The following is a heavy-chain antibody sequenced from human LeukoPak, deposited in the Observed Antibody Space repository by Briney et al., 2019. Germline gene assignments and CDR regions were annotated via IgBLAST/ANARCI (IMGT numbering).Heavy chain of an antibody. V-gene: IGHV3-15*01. CDR2: IKTYSDAEPT. J-gene: IGHJ3*02. D-gene: IGHD6-19*01. CDR1: GITLGHAW. CDR3: ITGRGSRGWYAGAFDT. Sequence: GGSLRLSCAASGITLGHAWMSWVRQAPGKGLEWIGRIKTYSDAEPTDYGAPVKGRFIISRYDSKNTVYLQMNRLKTEDTAVYWCITGRGSRGWYAGAFDTWGQGTVVSVSS.